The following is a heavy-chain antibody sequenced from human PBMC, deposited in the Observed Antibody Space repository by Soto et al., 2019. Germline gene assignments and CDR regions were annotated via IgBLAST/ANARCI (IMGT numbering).Heavy chain of an antibody. CDR3: ARDRVMVYARFMFDP. J-gene: IGHJ5*02. V-gene: IGHV4-34*01. D-gene: IGHD2-8*01. Sequence: PSETLSLTCAVYGGSFSGYYWSWIRQPPGKGLEWIGEINHSGSTNYNPSLKSRVTISVDTSKNQFSLKLSSVTAADTAVYYCARDRVMVYARFMFDPWGQGTLVTVSS. CDR1: GGSFSGYY. CDR2: INHSGST.